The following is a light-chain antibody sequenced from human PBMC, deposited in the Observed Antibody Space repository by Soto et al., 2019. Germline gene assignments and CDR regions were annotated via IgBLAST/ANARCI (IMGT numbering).Light chain of an antibody. CDR1: QRISSW. V-gene: IGKV1-5*03. CDR3: QQYDTYHRT. J-gene: IGKJ4*01. Sequence: DIQMTQSPSTLSASVGDSVTITCRASQRISSWLAWYQQKPGKAPKLLIYKASSLQSGVPSRFSGSGSGTEFTLTISSLQPDDFATYFCQQYDTYHRTFGQGTKVESK. CDR2: KAS.